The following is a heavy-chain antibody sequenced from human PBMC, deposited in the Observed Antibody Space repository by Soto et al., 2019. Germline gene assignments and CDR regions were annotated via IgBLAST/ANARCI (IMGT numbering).Heavy chain of an antibody. D-gene: IGHD6-13*01. Sequence: QVQLVQSGAEVKKPGASVKVSCKASGYTFTSYNINWVRQATGQGLEWMGWMNPNSGNTDYAQKFQGRVTMTRNTSISTAYMELSSLRSEDTAVYYCATSIVAAGNFDYWGQGTLVTVSS. J-gene: IGHJ4*02. CDR1: GYTFTSYN. CDR2: MNPNSGNT. CDR3: ATSIVAAGNFDY. V-gene: IGHV1-8*01.